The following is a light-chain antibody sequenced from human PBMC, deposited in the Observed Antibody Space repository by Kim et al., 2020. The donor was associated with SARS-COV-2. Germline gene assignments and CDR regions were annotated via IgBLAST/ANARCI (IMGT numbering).Light chain of an antibody. CDR1: QSIGSW. CDR3: QQYKSYRT. V-gene: IGKV1-5*01. Sequence: GDRVTITCRASQSIGSWLAWYQQKPGKAPKLLIYDASSLESGVPSRFSGSGSGTEFTLTISRLQPDDFATYYCQQYKSYRTFGQGTKLEI. J-gene: IGKJ2*01. CDR2: DAS.